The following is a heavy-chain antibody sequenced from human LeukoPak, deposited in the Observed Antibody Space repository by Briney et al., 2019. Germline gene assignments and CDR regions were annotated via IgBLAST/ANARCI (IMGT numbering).Heavy chain of an antibody. CDR1: GFTFSNYW. V-gene: IGHV3-7*01. CDR3: ERTNTAVAPQHFDY. J-gene: IGHJ4*02. D-gene: IGHD5-18*01. CDR2: IKQDGSEK. Sequence: GGSLRLSCAASGFTFSNYWMSWVRQAPGKGLEWVANIKQDGSEKYYVDSVKGRFTISRDNAKNSLYLQMNSLRAEDTAVYYCERTNTAVAPQHFDYWGQGTLVTVSS.